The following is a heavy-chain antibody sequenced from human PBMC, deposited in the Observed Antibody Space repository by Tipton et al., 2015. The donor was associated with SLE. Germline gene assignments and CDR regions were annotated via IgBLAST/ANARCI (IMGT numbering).Heavy chain of an antibody. V-gene: IGHV4-39*07. CDR3: ARQGLVVAATLFYWYFDL. J-gene: IGHJ2*01. CDR2: IYYGGST. Sequence: TLSLTCTVSGGSISSSSYYWGWIRQPPGKGLEWIGIIYYGGSTYYNPSLKSRVTISVDTSKNQFSLKLSSVTAADTAVYYCARQGLVVAATLFYWYFDLWGRGTLVTVSS. D-gene: IGHD2-15*01. CDR1: GGSISSSSYY.